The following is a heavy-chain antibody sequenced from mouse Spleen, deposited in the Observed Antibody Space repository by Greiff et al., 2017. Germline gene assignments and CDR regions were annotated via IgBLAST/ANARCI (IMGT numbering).Heavy chain of an antibody. CDR3: ARQRGRRDYFDY. V-gene: IGHV5-6*01. J-gene: IGHJ2*01. Sequence: EVKLVESGGDLVKPGGSLKLSCAASGFTFSSYGTSWVRQTPDKRLEWVATISSGGSYTYYPDSVKGRFTISRDNAKNTLYLQMSSLKSEDTAMYYCARQRGRRDYFDYWGQGTTLTVSS. CDR1: GFTFSSYG. CDR2: ISSGGSYT. D-gene: IGHD1-2*01.